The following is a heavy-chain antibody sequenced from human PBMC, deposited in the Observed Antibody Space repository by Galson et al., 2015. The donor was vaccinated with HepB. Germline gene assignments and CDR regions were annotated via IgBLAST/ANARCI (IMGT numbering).Heavy chain of an antibody. CDR2: ISGSGSNT. D-gene: IGHD3-16*01. Sequence: SLRLSCAASGFTFSSYAMSWVRQAPGKGLEWVSAISGSGSNTYYADSVKGRFTISRDNSRNTLYLQMNSLRVEDTAVYYCANLKGLLRGLGAFDIWGQGTMVTVSP. J-gene: IGHJ3*02. CDR3: ANLKGLLRGLGAFDI. V-gene: IGHV3-23*01. CDR1: GFTFSSYA.